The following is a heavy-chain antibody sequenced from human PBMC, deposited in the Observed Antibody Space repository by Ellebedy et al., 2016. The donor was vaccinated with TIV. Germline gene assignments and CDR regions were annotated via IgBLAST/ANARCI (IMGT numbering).Heavy chain of an antibody. V-gene: IGHV1-3*01. D-gene: IGHD3-9*01. CDR3: ARGEYYDMAYDY. CDR2: INAGNGNT. J-gene: IGHJ4*02. CDR1: GYTFTSYA. Sequence: ASVKVSCXASGYTFTSYAMHWVRQAPGQRLEWMGWINAGNGNTKYSQKFQGRVTITRDTSASTAYMELSSLRSEDTAVYYCARGEYYDMAYDYWGQGTLVTVSS.